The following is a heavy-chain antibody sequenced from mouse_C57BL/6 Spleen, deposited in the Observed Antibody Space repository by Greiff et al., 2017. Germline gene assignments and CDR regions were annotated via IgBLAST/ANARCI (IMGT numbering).Heavy chain of an antibody. V-gene: IGHV1-54*01. CDR3: ARVYYYFDY. CDR2: INPGSGGT. CDR1: GYAFTNYL. Sequence: QVQLQQSGAELVRPGTSVKVSCKASGYAFTNYLIEWVKQRPGQGLEWIGVINPGSGGTNYNEKFKGKATLTADKSSSTAYMQLSSLTSEDSAVYFCARVYYYFDYWGQGTTLTVSS. J-gene: IGHJ2*01.